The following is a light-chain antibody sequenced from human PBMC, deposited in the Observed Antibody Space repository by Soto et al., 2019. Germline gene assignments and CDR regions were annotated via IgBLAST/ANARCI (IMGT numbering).Light chain of an antibody. J-gene: IGLJ2*01. CDR3: QSYDSSLSGVV. Sequence: QAVLTQPPSVSGAPGQRVTISCTGSSSNIGAGYAVHWYQQLPGTAPKLLIYGNSNRPSGVPDRFSGSKSGTSASLAITGLQVEDEADYYCQSYDSSLSGVVFGGGTKLTVL. CDR2: GNS. CDR1: SSNIGAGYA. V-gene: IGLV1-40*01.